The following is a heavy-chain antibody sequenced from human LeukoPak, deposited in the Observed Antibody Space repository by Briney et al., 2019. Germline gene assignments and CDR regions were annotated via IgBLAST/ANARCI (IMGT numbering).Heavy chain of an antibody. CDR2: FDPEDGET. J-gene: IGHJ6*02. Sequence: ASVKVSCKVSGYTLTELSMHWVRQAPGKGLEWMGGFDPEDGETIYVQKFQGRVTMTEDTSTDTAYMELSSLRAEDTAVYYCAKDRIVGTNYLAYGMDVWGQGTTVTVSS. CDR3: AKDRIVGTNYLAYGMDV. V-gene: IGHV1-24*01. CDR1: GYTLTELS. D-gene: IGHD1-26*01.